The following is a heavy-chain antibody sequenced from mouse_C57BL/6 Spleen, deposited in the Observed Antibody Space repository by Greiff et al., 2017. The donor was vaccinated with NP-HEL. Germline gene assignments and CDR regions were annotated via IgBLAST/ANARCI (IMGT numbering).Heavy chain of an antibody. CDR1: GYTFTSYW. CDR3: AGSSSFAY. CDR2: IDPSDSYT. Sequence: VQLQQSGAELVKPGASVKLSCKASGYTFTSYWMQWVKQRPGQGLEWIGEIDPSDSYTNYNQKFKGKATLTVDTSSSTAYMQLSSLTSEDSAVYYCAGSSSFAYWGQGTLVTVSA. J-gene: IGHJ3*01. V-gene: IGHV1-50*01. D-gene: IGHD1-1*01.